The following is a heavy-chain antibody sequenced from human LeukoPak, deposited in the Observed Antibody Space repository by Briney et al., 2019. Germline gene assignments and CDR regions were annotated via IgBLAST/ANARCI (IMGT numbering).Heavy chain of an antibody. Sequence: TGGSLRLSCAASGFTLDDYTMHWVRQAPGKGLEWVSLISWDGGSTYYADSVKGRFTISRDNSKNSLYLQMNSLRTEDTALYYCAKGNYYYDSSGSFDYWGQGTLVTVSS. J-gene: IGHJ4*02. D-gene: IGHD3-22*01. V-gene: IGHV3-43*01. CDR3: AKGNYYYDSSGSFDY. CDR1: GFTLDDYT. CDR2: ISWDGGST.